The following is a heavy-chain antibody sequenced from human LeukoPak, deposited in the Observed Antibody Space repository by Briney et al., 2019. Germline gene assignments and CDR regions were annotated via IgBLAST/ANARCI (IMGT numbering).Heavy chain of an antibody. Sequence: ASVKVSCKASGYTFTSYYMHWVRQAPGQGLEWMGIINPSGGSTSYAQKFQGRVTMTRDTSTSTVYMELSSLRSEDTAVYYCGVRGGQYYFDYWGQGTLVTVSS. CDR3: GVRGGQYYFDY. V-gene: IGHV1-46*01. CDR2: INPSGGST. J-gene: IGHJ4*02. CDR1: GYTFTSYY.